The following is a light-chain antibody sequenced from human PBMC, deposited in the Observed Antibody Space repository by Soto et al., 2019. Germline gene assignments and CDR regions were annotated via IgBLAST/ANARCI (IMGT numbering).Light chain of an antibody. CDR3: SSYTTSNTRQIV. V-gene: IGLV2-14*03. CDR1: SSDVGGYNY. Sequence: QSLLNQPASVSGSPGQSITIFCTGTSSDVGGYNYVSWYQHHPGKAPRLMIFDVSNRPSGVSNRFSGSKSGNTASLTISGLQPEDEADYYCSSYTTSNTRQIVFGTGTKVTVL. CDR2: DVS. J-gene: IGLJ1*01.